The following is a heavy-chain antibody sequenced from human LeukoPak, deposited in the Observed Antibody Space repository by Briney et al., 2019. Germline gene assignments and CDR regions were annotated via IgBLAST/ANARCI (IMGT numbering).Heavy chain of an antibody. D-gene: IGHD3-22*01. CDR1: GFTFSTYA. Sequence: PGGSLRLSCAASGFTFSTYAMNWVRQAPGKGLEWVSVISGSGGSTYYADSVKGRFTISRDNAKNSLYLQMNSLRAEDTAVYYCARGYYYDSSGSPPDYWGQGTLVTVSS. V-gene: IGHV3-23*01. J-gene: IGHJ4*02. CDR3: ARGYYYDSSGSPPDY. CDR2: ISGSGGST.